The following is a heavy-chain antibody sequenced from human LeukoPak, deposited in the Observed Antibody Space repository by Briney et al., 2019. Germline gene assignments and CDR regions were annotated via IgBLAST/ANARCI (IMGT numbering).Heavy chain of an antibody. V-gene: IGHV3-69-1*02. CDR1: GFIFSNYA. CDR2: ISSSSYI. Sequence: GGSLRLSCATSGFIFSNYAVNWVRQAPGKGLEWVSSISSSSYIYYADSVKGRFTISRDNAKNSLYLQMNSLRAEDTAVYYCAELGITMIGGVWGKGTTVTISS. D-gene: IGHD3-10*02. J-gene: IGHJ6*04. CDR3: AELGITMIGGV.